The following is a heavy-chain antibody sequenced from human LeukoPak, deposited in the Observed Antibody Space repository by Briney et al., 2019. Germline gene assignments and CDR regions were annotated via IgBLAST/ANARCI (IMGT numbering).Heavy chain of an antibody. CDR3: ARDWYGSGSPFDY. D-gene: IGHD3-10*01. V-gene: IGHV1-2*02. CDR1: GYTFTGYY. J-gene: IGHJ4*02. Sequence: GASVKVSCKASGYTFTGYYMHWVRQAPGQGLEWMGWINPNSGGTNYAQKFQGRVTMTRDTSISTAYMELSRLRSDDTAVYYCARDWYGSGSPFDYWGQGTLVTVSS. CDR2: INPNSGGT.